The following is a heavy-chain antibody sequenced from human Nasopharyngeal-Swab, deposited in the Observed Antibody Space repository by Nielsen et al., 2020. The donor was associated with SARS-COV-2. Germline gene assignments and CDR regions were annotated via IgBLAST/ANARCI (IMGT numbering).Heavy chain of an antibody. J-gene: IGHJ4*02. Sequence: ASVKVSCKTSGYTFTAYQVHWVRQAPGQGLEWMGWISAYNGNTNYAQKLQGRVTMTTDTSTSTAYMELRSLRSDDTAVYYCARDRQDSSGYEPFDYWGQGTLVTVSS. D-gene: IGHD3-22*01. CDR1: GYTFTAYQ. V-gene: IGHV1-18*04. CDR3: ARDRQDSSGYEPFDY. CDR2: ISAYNGNT.